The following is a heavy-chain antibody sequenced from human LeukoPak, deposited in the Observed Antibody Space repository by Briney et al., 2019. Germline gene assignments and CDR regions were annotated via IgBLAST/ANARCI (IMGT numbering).Heavy chain of an antibody. J-gene: IGHJ4*02. D-gene: IGHD4-17*01. CDR3: AKEIWPTVTTPGHTHFDY. V-gene: IGHV3-30*02. CDR2: IRYDGRNK. Sequence: TGGSLRLSCAASGFTFSTYGMRWVRQAPGKGLEWVAFIRYDGRNKCYADSVKGRFTISRDNSKNTLCLQMNSLRAEDTAVYYCAKEIWPTVTTPGHTHFDYWGQGTLVTVST. CDR1: GFTFSTYG.